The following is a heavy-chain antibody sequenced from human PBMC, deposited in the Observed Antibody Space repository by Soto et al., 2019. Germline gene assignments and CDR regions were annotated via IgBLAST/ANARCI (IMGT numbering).Heavy chain of an antibody. CDR2: IYHSGST. J-gene: IGHJ6*02. CDR3: ARGGHTGTDYYYYGMDV. V-gene: IGHV4-4*02. D-gene: IGHD1-1*01. CDR1: GGSISSSNW. Sequence: PSETLSLTCAVSGGSISSSNWWSWVRQPPGKGLEWIGEIYHSGSTNYNPSLKSRVTISVDKSKNQFSLKLSSVTAADTAVYYCARGGHTGTDYYYYGMDVWGQGTTVTVSS.